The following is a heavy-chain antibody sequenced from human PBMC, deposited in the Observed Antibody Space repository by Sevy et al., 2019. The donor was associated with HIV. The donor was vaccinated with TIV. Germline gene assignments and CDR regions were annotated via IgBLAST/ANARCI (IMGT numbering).Heavy chain of an antibody. Sequence: ASVKVSCKASGYTFTSYDINWVRQATGQGLEWMVWMNPNSGNTGYAQKFQGRVTMTRNTSISTAYMELSSLRSEDTAVYYCASKKGRPGLLAAYYYYGMDVWGQGTTVTVSS. CDR2: MNPNSGNT. CDR3: ASKKGRPGLLAAYYYYGMDV. J-gene: IGHJ6*02. V-gene: IGHV1-8*01. D-gene: IGHD3-3*01. CDR1: GYTFTSYD.